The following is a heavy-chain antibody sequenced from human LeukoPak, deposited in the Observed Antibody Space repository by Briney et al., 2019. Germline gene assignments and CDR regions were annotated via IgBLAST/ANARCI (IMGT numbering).Heavy chain of an antibody. CDR1: GFTFSSYG. CDR2: IRYDGSNK. CDR3: AKDVGSGWLFYFDY. Sequence: GGSLRLSCAASGFTFSSYGMHWVRQAPGKGLEWVAFIRYDGSNKYYADSVKGRFTISRDNSKNTLYLQMNSLRAEDTAVYYCAKDVGSGWLFYFDYWGQGTLVTVSS. V-gene: IGHV3-30*02. J-gene: IGHJ4*02. D-gene: IGHD6-19*01.